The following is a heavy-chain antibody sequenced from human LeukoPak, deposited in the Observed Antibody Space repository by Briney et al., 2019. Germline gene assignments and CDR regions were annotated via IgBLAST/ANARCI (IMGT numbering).Heavy chain of an antibody. D-gene: IGHD3-10*01. CDR1: GFTFSRYP. CDR3: AKYYYTSGSSGGRVFDS. J-gene: IGHJ4*02. Sequence: PGVSLRLSCAASGFTFSRYPMTWVRQASGKGLEWVSTIGTSAGDTHYADSVKGRFTISRDNSKNSLYLQMDSLRAEDTAVYYCAKYYYTSGSSGGRVFDSWGQGTLVTVSS. CDR2: IGTSAGDT. V-gene: IGHV3-23*01.